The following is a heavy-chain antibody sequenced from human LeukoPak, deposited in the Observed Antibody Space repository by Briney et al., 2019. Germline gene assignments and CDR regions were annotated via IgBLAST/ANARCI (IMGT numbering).Heavy chain of an antibody. J-gene: IGHJ4*02. CDR2: IKEDGNEK. V-gene: IGHV3-7*01. CDR3: AKDGLNYDSSGSYFDY. CDR1: GFTFRSYW. Sequence: GGSLRLSCAASGFTFRSYWMTWVRQAPGKGLEWVANIKEDGNEKYYADSVKGRFTISRDNSKNTLYLQMNSLRAEDTAVYYCAKDGLNYDSSGSYFDYWGQGTLVTVSS. D-gene: IGHD3-22*01.